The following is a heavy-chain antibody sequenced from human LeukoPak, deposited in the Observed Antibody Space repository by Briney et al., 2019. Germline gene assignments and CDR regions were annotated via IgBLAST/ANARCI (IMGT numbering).Heavy chain of an antibody. CDR1: GYTFTGYY. CDR3: ARSPDILTGEKFDY. V-gene: IGHV1-2*02. J-gene: IGHJ4*02. D-gene: IGHD3-9*01. Sequence: GASVKVSCKASGYTFTGYYMHWVRQAPGQGLEWMGWINPNSGGTNYAQKFQGRVTMTRDRSISTAYMELSRLRSDDTAVYYCARSPDILTGEKFDYWGQGTLVTVSS. CDR2: INPNSGGT.